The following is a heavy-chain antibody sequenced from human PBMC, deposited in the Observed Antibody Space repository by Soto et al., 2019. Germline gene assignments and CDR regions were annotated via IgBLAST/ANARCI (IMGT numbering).Heavy chain of an antibody. V-gene: IGHV3-74*01. D-gene: IGHD3-16*01. J-gene: IGHJ4*02. Sequence: EVQLVESGGGLVQPGGSLRLSCAASGFTFGNYWMHWVRQAPGKGLVWVARINRDGSSTSYADSVKGRFTISRDNAKNTMYLQMNSLRAEDTAMYYCTKVISTVGGDFDSWGQGTLVTVSS. CDR1: GFTFGNYW. CDR3: TKVISTVGGDFDS. CDR2: INRDGSST.